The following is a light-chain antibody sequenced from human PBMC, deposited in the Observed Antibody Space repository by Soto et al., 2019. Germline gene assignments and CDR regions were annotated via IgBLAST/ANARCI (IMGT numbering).Light chain of an antibody. CDR1: QSVSSNY. V-gene: IGKV3-20*01. Sequence: EIVLTQSPGTLSLSPGERATLSCRASQSVSSNYLAWYQQKPGQTPRLLIYGASSRATGIPDRFSGSGSGTDFTLTISRLEPEDFAVYYCQQYGSSPYNFGQGTKLEIK. CDR2: GAS. J-gene: IGKJ2*01. CDR3: QQYGSSPYN.